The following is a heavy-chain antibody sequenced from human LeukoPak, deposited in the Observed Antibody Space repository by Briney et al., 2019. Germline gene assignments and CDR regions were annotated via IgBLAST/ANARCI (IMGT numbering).Heavy chain of an antibody. J-gene: IGHJ6*03. D-gene: IGHD2-15*01. CDR3: ARGRGVRYCSGGSCYRGYYYYMDV. CDR2: INHSGST. Sequence: SETLSLTCAVYGGSFSGYYWSWIRQPPGKGLEWIGEINHSGSTNYNPSLKSRVTISVDTSKNQFSLKLSSVTAADTAVHYCARGRGVRYCSGGSCYRGYYYYMDVWGKGTTVTVSS. V-gene: IGHV4-34*01. CDR1: GGSFSGYY.